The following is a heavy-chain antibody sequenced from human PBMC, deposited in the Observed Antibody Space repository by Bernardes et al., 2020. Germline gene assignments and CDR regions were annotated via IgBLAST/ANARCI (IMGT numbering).Heavy chain of an antibody. Sequence: SETLSLTCTVSGGSISSGGYYWSWIRQHPGKGLEWIGYLYYRGRTYYNPSLKSRVTISVDTSKNQFSLKLSSVTAADTAVYYCARGIPQSITIFGVVIPGNWFDTWGQGNLVTVSS. D-gene: IGHD3-3*01. V-gene: IGHV4-31*03. CDR3: ARGIPQSITIFGVVIPGNWFDT. J-gene: IGHJ5*02. CDR1: GGSISSGGYY. CDR2: LYYRGRT.